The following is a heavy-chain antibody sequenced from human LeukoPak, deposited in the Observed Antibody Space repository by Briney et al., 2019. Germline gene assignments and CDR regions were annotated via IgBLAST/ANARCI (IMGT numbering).Heavy chain of an antibody. D-gene: IGHD6-6*01. CDR3: AKTSGGYTSSPPFDY. V-gene: IGHV3-23*01. J-gene: IGHJ4*02. Sequence: GGSLRLSCAASGFTFSTYVMSWVRQAPGKGLEWVSSVSGSGGSTYYADSVKGRFTISRDNSKNTLYLQMNSLRAEDTALYYCAKTSGGYTSSPPFDYWDQGTLVTVSS. CDR1: GFTFSTYV. CDR2: VSGSGGST.